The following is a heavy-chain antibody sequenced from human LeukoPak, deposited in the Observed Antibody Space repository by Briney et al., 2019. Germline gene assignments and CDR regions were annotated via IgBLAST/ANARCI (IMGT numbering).Heavy chain of an antibody. CDR2: MNPKSGSA. CDR3: ARADYEGNNWNDDAFDI. V-gene: IGHV1-8*03. Sequence: EASVNVSCKSSGYTFTSFDSNSVRQATGQGLGWVGWMNPKSGSAGYAHNYQGRVTFTRDTSISTAYMELSSLRSEDTAVYYCARADYEGNNWNDDAFDIWGQGTMVTVSS. D-gene: IGHD1-1*01. J-gene: IGHJ3*02. CDR1: GYTFTSFD.